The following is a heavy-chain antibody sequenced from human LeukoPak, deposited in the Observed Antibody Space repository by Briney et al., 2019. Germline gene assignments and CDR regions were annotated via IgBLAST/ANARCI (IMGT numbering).Heavy chain of an antibody. J-gene: IGHJ4*02. V-gene: IGHV3-21*01. D-gene: IGHD6-6*01. Sequence: GGSLRLSCAASGFTFSSYSMNWVRQAPGKGLEWVSSISSSSSYIYYADSVKGRFTISRDNAKNSLYLQMNSLRAEDTAVYYCAKGPYFSLGAARHYFDYWGQGTLVTVSS. CDR2: ISSSSSYI. CDR3: AKGPYFSLGAARHYFDY. CDR1: GFTFSSYS.